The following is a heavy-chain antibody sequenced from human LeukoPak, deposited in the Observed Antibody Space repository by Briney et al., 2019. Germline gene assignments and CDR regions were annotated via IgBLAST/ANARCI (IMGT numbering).Heavy chain of an antibody. CDR2: INSDGSIT. CDR3: ASPMWDTAIHDY. V-gene: IGHV3-74*01. CDR1: GFTFSSHW. D-gene: IGHD5-18*01. Sequence: GSLRLSCAASGFTFSSHWMHWVRQAPGKGLVWVXRINSDGSITSYADSVKGRFTISRDNAKDTLYLQMNSLRAEDAAVYYCASPMWDTAIHDYWGQGTLVTVSS. J-gene: IGHJ4*02.